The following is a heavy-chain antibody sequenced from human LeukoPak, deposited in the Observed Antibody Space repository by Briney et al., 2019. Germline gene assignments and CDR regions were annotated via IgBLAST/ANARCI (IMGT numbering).Heavy chain of an antibody. D-gene: IGHD6-13*01. CDR3: ATGTSGLYGSNRFQGYFDD. CDR2: ITPTYGLV. CDR1: GGTFSKYA. V-gene: IGHV1-69*10. J-gene: IGHJ4*02. Sequence: SVKVSCKASGGTFSKYAISWVRQAPGQGLEWMGGITPTYGLVHYAQKFQGRVTLTTDTSTGTADLEMNSLTFEDTAVYYCATGTSGLYGSNRFQGYFDDWGQGTLVTVLS.